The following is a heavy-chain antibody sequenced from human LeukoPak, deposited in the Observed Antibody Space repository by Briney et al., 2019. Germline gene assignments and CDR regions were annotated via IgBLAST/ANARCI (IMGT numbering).Heavy chain of an antibody. V-gene: IGHV3-43*02. Sequence: PGGSLRLSCAASGFTFDHYAMHWVRQAPGKGLEWVSRISGDGVITHYADSVKGRFTISRDNSKNSLYLQMNSLRTEDTALYYCAKGGYCSGGSCYPGFDYWGQGTLVTVSS. CDR1: GFTFDHYA. CDR3: AKGGYCSGGSCYPGFDY. J-gene: IGHJ4*02. D-gene: IGHD2-15*01. CDR2: ISGDGVIT.